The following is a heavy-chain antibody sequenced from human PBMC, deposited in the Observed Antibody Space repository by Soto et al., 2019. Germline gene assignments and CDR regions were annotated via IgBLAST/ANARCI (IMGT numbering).Heavy chain of an antibody. CDR3: ARTRVSTGWFDS. CDR1: GGSISSGGYS. Sequence: PSETLSLTCAVSGGSISSGGYSWSWIRQPPGKGLEWIGYIYHSGSTYYNPSLKSRVTISVDRSKKQFSLKLSPVTAADTAVYYCARTRVSTGWFDSWGQGTLVTVYS. V-gene: IGHV4-30-2*01. D-gene: IGHD4-17*01. J-gene: IGHJ5*01. CDR2: IYHSGST.